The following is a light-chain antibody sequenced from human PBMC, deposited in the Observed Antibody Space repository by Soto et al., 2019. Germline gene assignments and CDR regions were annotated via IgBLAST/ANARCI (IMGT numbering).Light chain of an antibody. J-gene: IGLJ1*01. CDR2: SVS. Sequence: QLVLTQPASVSGSPGQSITISCSGTSSDIGAYDHVAWFQQFPGKTPKLMIYSVSNRPSGVSDRFSGSKSGITASLTISGLQTEDEADYYCISYTDRQSYLFGTGTKLTVL. CDR1: SSDIGAYDH. V-gene: IGLV2-14*03. CDR3: ISYTDRQSYL.